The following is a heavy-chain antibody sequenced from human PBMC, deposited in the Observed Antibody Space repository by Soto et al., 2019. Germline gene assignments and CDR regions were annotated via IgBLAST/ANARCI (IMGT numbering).Heavy chain of an antibody. CDR2: IIPIFGTA. V-gene: IGHV1-69*01. Sequence: QVQLVQSGAVVKKPGSSVKVSCKASGGTFSSYAISWLRQAPGPGLEWMGGIIPIFGTANYAQKFQGRVTITADESTSTAYMELSSLRSEDTAVYYCAIAGCSSTSCSRLADNWFDRWGHGTLVTVSS. D-gene: IGHD2-2*01. CDR3: AIAGCSSTSCSRLADNWFDR. CDR1: GGTFSSYA. J-gene: IGHJ5*02.